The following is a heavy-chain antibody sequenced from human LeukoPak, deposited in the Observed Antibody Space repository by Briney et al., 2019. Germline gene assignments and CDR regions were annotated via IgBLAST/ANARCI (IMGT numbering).Heavy chain of an antibody. CDR2: IWYDGSNK. J-gene: IGHJ4*02. V-gene: IGHV3-33*06. D-gene: IGHD5-24*01. Sequence: PGGSLRLSCAVSGFTFSSYGMQWVRQAPGKGREGVGVIWYDGSNKYYADSVKGRFTISRDNSKNTLYMQMNSLRAEDTAVYYCAKEAYIEMATITPDYWGQGTLVTVSS. CDR3: AKEAYIEMATITPDY. CDR1: GFTFSSYG.